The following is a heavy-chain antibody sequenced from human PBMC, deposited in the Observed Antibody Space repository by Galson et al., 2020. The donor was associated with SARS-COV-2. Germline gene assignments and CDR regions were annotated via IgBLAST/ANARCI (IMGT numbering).Heavy chain of an antibody. D-gene: IGHD3-22*01. V-gene: IGHV1-18*04. J-gene: IGHJ4*02. CDR3: ARISFYYYDSSGHGLDY. CDR1: GYTFTSYG. Sequence: ASVKVSCKASGYTFTSYGISWVRQAPGQGLEWMGWISAYNGNTNYAQKLQGRVTMTTDTSTSTAYMELRSLRSDDTAVYYCARISFYYYDSSGHGLDYWGQGTLVTVSS. CDR2: ISAYNGNT.